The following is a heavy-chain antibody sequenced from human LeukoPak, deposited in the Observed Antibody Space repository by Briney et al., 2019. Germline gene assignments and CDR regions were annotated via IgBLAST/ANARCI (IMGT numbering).Heavy chain of an antibody. J-gene: IGHJ4*02. D-gene: IGHD6-13*01. CDR2: VYYSGST. V-gene: IGHV4-59*08. CDR1: GGSISSYY. Sequence: SETLSLTCTVSGGSISSYYWSWIRQPPGKGLEWIGYVYYSGSTNYNPSLKSRVTVSVDTSKNQFSLKLSSVTAADTAVYFCARQRSSTWSLGYWGQGTPVTVSS. CDR3: ARQRSSTWSLGY.